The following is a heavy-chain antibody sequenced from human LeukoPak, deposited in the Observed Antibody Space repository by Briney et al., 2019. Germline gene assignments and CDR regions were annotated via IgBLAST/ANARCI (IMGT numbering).Heavy chain of an antibody. CDR3: ARGYCAGDSCYLGDY. D-gene: IGHD2-15*01. CDR1: GFTFSSHG. CDR2: IRNKAKSHTT. Sequence: PGGSLRLSCAASGFTFSSHGMQWVRQAPGKGLEWVGRIRNKAKSHTTEYAASVKGRFSISRDDSETSLYLQMNSVTTEDTAVYYCARGYCAGDSCYLGDYWGQGTLVTVSS. V-gene: IGHV3-72*01. J-gene: IGHJ4*02.